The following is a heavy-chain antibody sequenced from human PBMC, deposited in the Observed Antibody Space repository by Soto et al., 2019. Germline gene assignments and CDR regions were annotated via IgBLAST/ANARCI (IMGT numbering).Heavy chain of an antibody. D-gene: IGHD2-15*01. J-gene: IGHJ4*02. V-gene: IGHV4-59*01. CDR2: IYYSGST. Sequence: SETLSLTCTVSGGSISSYYWSWIRQPPGKGLEWIGHIYYSGSTNYTPSLKRRVTISVDTSKTQFSLKLSSVTAADTAVYYCARALKSGYCSGGSCYSYYFDYWGQGTLVTVSS. CDR3: ARALKSGYCSGGSCYSYYFDY. CDR1: GGSISSYY.